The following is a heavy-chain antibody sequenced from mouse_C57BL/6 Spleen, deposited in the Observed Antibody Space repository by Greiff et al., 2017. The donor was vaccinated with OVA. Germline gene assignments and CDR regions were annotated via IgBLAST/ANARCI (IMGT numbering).Heavy chain of an antibody. J-gene: IGHJ2*01. CDR1: GFTFSDYY. CDR3: ARVYYYGMDY. V-gene: IGHV5-16*01. D-gene: IGHD1-1*01. Sequence: DVKLVESEGGLVQPGSSMKLSCTASGFTFSDYYMAWVRHVPEKGLEWVANINYDGSSTYYLDSLKSRFIISRDNAKNILYLQMSSLKSEDTATYYCARVYYYGMDYWGQGTTLTVSS. CDR2: INYDGSST.